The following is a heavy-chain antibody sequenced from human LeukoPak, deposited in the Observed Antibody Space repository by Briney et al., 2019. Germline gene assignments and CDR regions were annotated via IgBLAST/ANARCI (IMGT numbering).Heavy chain of an antibody. V-gene: IGHV3-23*01. D-gene: IGHD3-10*01. Sequence: PGGSLRLSCSASGFTFSSYAMSWVRQAPGKGLEWVSGISGSGASTYYADSVKGRFTISRDNSKNTLYLQMNSLRAEDTAVYYCASVRDYYGSDYWGQGTLVTVSS. CDR1: GFTFSSYA. CDR3: ASVRDYYGSDY. CDR2: ISGSGAST. J-gene: IGHJ4*02.